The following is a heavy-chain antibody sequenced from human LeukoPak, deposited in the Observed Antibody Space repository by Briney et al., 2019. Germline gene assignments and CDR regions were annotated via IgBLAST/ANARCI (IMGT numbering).Heavy chain of an antibody. V-gene: IGHV3-21*01. D-gene: IGHD1-26*01. CDR3: ARDRYSGSYSQYGMDV. CDR1: GFTFSSYS. CDR2: ISSSSSYI. J-gene: IGHJ6*02. Sequence: GGSLRLSCAASGFTFSSYSMNCVRQAPGKGLEWVSSISSSSSYIYYADSVKGRFTISRDNAKNSLYLQINSLRAEDTAVYYCARDRYSGSYSQYGMDVWGQGTTVTVSS.